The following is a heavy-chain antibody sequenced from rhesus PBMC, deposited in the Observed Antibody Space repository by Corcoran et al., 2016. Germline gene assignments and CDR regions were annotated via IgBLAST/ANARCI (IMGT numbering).Heavy chain of an antibody. CDR3: ARGGGTVTVFDF. CDR1: GYSFTNYW. CDR2: IDPSDSDT. Sequence: EVQLVQSGAEVKRPGESLKISCKTSGYSFTNYWISWVRQMPGKGLEWMGKIDPSDSDTSNTPDFQGQVNISADNSISTAYLQWSSLKASDTATYYCARGGGTVTVFDFWGQGLRVTVSS. V-gene: IGHV5-2*01. J-gene: IGHJ3*01. D-gene: IGHD4-23*01.